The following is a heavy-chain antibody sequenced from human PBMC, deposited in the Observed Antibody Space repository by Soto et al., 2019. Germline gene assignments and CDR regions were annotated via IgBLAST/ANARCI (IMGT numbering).Heavy chain of an antibody. CDR3: SRDLGWAFDS. CDR2: ISGGGRPI. V-gene: IGHV3-48*02. J-gene: IGHJ4*02. Sequence: EVQLVESGGGSVQPGGSLRLSCAASGFTFSTFSMNWVRQAPGRGLEWISYISGGGRPISYADSVKGRFTISRDNAKNSLYLHMESLTDEDTAVYYCSRDLGWAFDSWGQGTLVTVSS. CDR1: GFTFSTFS. D-gene: IGHD6-19*01.